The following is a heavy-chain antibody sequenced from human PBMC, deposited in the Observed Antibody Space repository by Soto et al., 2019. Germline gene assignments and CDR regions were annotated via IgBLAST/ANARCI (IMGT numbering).Heavy chain of an antibody. Sequence: QVQLQESGPGLVKPSQTLSLTCTVSGGSISSGDYYWSWIRQPPGKGLEWIGYISYSGSTYYNPSLKSRVTISVDTSKNQFSLKLSSVTAADTAVYYCARYVKPYYDFWSGYCFDYWGQGTLVTVSS. CDR1: GGSISSGDYY. J-gene: IGHJ4*02. V-gene: IGHV4-30-4*01. CDR2: ISYSGST. CDR3: ARYVKPYYDFWSGYCFDY. D-gene: IGHD3-3*01.